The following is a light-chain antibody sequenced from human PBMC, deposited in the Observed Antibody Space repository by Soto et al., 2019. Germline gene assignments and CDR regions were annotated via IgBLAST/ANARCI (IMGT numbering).Light chain of an antibody. V-gene: IGLV2-14*01. CDR2: EVT. J-gene: IGLJ3*02. CDR3: SSYTHYYTWV. CDR1: STDIGSDDF. Sequence: QSALTQPASVSGSPGQSITISCTGTSTDIGSDDFVSWYQQHPGKAPKLMIYEVTNRPSGVSNRFSGSKSGYTASLTISGLQAEDEADYYCSSYTHYYTWVFGGGTKRTVL.